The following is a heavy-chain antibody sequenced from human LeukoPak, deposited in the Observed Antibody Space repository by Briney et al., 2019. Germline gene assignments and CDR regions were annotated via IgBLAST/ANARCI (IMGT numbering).Heavy chain of an antibody. CDR3: AKDTKFYYDFSAGYFDF. V-gene: IGHV3-43*02. Sequence: GGSLRLSCAASGFTFNDYAMHWVRQGPGKGLEWVSFISGDGSSTYYADSAKGRVTISRDNSKSSLYLQMSSLTTEDIAFYYCAKDTKFYYDFSAGYFDFWGQGTLVTVSS. CDR2: ISGDGSST. CDR1: GFTFNDYA. J-gene: IGHJ4*02. D-gene: IGHD3-22*01.